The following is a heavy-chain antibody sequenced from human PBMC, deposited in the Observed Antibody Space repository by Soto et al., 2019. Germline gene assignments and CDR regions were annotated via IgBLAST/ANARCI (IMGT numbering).Heavy chain of an antibody. CDR1: GGTFNSYA. CDR3: ARAVTPGHYYYYGMDV. D-gene: IGHD2-2*01. CDR2: IIPIFGTA. J-gene: IGHJ6*02. Sequence: SVKVSCKASGGTFNSYAISWVRQAPGQGLEWMGGIIPIFGTANYAQKFQGRVTITADESTSTAYMELSGLRSEDTAVYYCARAVTPGHYYYYGMDVWGQGTTVTVSS. V-gene: IGHV1-69*13.